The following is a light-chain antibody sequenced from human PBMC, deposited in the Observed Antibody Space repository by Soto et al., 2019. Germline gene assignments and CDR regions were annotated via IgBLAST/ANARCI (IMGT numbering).Light chain of an antibody. CDR3: QSYDGSNPDVV. V-gene: IGLV6-57*02. CDR2: EDT. J-gene: IGLJ2*01. Sequence: NFMLTQPHSVSESPGKTVTISCTGSSGSIATNHVQWYQQRPGSAPTTVIYEDTQRPSGVPERFSGSIDSSSNSASLTISGLKTEDEADYYCQSYDGSNPDVVFGGGTKLTVL. CDR1: SGSIATNH.